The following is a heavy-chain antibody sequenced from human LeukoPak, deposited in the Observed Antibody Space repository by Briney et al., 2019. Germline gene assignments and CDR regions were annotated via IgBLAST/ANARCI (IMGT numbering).Heavy chain of an antibody. V-gene: IGHV3-23*01. CDR2: ISAGGDGT. CDR3: AKGVSESPANPDAFDI. CDR1: TFSFSEYP. J-gene: IGHJ3*02. Sequence: PGGSLRLSCAASTFSFSEYPMGWVRQAPGKGLEWVSGISAGGDGTYYADPVKGRFTISRDNSKNTLYLQMNSLRAEDTAVYYCAKGVSESPANPDAFDIWGQGTMVTVSS.